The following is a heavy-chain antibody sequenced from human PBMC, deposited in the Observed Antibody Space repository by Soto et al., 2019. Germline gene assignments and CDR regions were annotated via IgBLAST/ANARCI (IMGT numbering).Heavy chain of an antibody. CDR1: GGSVSSGSYY. CDR3: ARAQQQLVNPSYFDY. CDR2: IYYSGST. J-gene: IGHJ4*02. Sequence: QVQLQESGPGLVKPSETLSLTCTVSGGSVSSGSYYWSWIRQPPGKGLEWIGYIYYSGSTNYNPSLKSRVTISVDTSTNQFSLKLSSVTAADTAVYYCARAQQQLVNPSYFDYWGQGTLVTVSS. D-gene: IGHD6-13*01. V-gene: IGHV4-61*01.